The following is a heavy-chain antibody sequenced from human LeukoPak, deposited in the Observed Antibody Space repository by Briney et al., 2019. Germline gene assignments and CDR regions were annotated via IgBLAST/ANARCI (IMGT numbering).Heavy chain of an antibody. CDR3: ARQVVAVAGTGYFDY. CDR2: IYHSGST. V-gene: IGHV4-4*02. Sequence: SGTLSLTCAVSGGSINSNNWWSWVRRPPGKGLEWIGEIYHSGSTYYNASLKSRGTISVDTSKNQFSLRLNSVTAADTAVYFCARQVVAVAGTGYFDYWGQGTLVTVSS. CDR1: GGSINSNNW. J-gene: IGHJ4*02. D-gene: IGHD6-19*01.